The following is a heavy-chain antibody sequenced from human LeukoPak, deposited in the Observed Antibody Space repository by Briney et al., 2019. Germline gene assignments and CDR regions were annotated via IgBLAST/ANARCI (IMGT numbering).Heavy chain of an antibody. Sequence: ASVKVSCKASGYTFTSYYMHWVRQAPGQGLEWMGLINPTGGSTGYAQKFQGRVTMTRDMSTSTDYMELSSLRSEDTAIYYCARLNGGNSIPFDYWGQGTLVTVSS. CDR3: ARLNGGNSIPFDY. CDR1: GYTFTSYY. CDR2: INPTGGST. J-gene: IGHJ4*02. D-gene: IGHD4-23*01. V-gene: IGHV1-46*01.